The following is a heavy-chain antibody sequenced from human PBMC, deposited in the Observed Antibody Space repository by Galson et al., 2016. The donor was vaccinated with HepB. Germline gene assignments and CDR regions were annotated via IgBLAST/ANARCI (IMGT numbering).Heavy chain of an antibody. V-gene: IGHV4-59*08. CDR2: IYSTGST. CDR3: ARHCSRTYCPEGTDAFGV. D-gene: IGHD1-14*01. J-gene: IGHJ3*01. Sequence: SETLSLTCTVSDDSIRGYYWSWIRQPPGKGLEWIGYIYSTGSTKYNPSLKSRVAISVDAAKNQFSLQLTSVTTADSAIYFCARHCSRTYCPEGTDAFGVWGQGTLVTVSS. CDR1: DDSIRGYY.